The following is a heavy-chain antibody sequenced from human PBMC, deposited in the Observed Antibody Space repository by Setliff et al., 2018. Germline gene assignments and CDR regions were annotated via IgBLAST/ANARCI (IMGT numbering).Heavy chain of an antibody. CDR2: INHTGST. J-gene: IGHJ5*02. CDR1: GGSFSGYY. Sequence: KPSETLSLTCAVYGGSFSGYYWSWIRQPPGKGLAWIGEINHTGSTNYSPSLKSRVTISVDTSKNQFSLKLTSVTAADTAVYYCAMGYCSSPSCFFAGWFDPWGQGTLVTVSS. D-gene: IGHD2-2*01. V-gene: IGHV4-34*01. CDR3: AMGYCSSPSCFFAGWFDP.